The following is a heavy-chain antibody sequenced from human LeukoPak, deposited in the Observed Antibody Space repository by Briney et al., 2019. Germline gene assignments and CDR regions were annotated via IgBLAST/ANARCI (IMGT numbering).Heavy chain of an antibody. V-gene: IGHV1-18*01. CDR3: ARDPPYGDPLLDYYYMDV. CDR1: GYTFTSYG. D-gene: IGHD4-17*01. CDR2: ISAYNGNT. J-gene: IGHJ6*03. Sequence: ASVKVSCKASGYTFTSYGISWVRQAPGQGLEWMGWISAYNGNTNYAQKFQGRVTMTRDTSISTAYMELSRLRSDDTAVYYCARDPPYGDPLLDYYYMDVWGKGTTVTVSS.